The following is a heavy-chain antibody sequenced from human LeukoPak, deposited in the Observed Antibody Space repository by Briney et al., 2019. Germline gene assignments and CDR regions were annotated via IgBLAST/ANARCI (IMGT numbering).Heavy chain of an antibody. J-gene: IGHJ6*02. CDR3: ARDPRIAAAGTPGYYYYGMDV. Sequence: GRSLRLSCAASGFTFSDYYMSWIRQAPGKGLEWVSYISSSSSYTNYADSVKGRFTISRDNAKNSLYLQMNSLRAEDTAVYYCARDPRIAAAGTPGYYYYGMDVWGQGTTVTVSS. V-gene: IGHV3-11*06. D-gene: IGHD6-13*01. CDR2: ISSSSSYT. CDR1: GFTFSDYY.